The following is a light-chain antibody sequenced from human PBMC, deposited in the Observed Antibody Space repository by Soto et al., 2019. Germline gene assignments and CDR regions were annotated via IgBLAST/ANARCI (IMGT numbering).Light chain of an antibody. Sequence: QSVLTQPSSVSAAPGQTVTISCSGRGSNIGSNSVSWYQQVPGTAPKLLLYDNDKRPSGIPDRFFGSKSGTSATLGIAGLQTADEADYYCGTWESYLSVGVFGGGTKLTVL. CDR3: GTWESYLSVGV. V-gene: IGLV1-51*01. J-gene: IGLJ2*01. CDR1: GSNIGSNS. CDR2: DND.